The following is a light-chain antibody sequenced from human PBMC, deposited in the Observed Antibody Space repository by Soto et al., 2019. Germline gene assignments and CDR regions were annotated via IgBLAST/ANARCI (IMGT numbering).Light chain of an antibody. Sequence: EIVLTPSPGTLSLSPGERATLSCRASPSVSRNFLTLYQQKPGQAPRLPIYGASNRATGIPDRFSGSGSGTDFTLTIARLEPEDFAMYYCQRYDSLRTFGQGTKV. CDR3: QRYDSLRT. J-gene: IGKJ1*01. CDR2: GAS. CDR1: PSVSRNF. V-gene: IGKV3-20*01.